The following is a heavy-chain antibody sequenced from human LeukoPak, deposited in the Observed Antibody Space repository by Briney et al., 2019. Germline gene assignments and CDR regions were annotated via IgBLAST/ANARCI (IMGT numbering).Heavy chain of an antibody. CDR2: ISAYNGNT. J-gene: IGHJ6*03. CDR3: ARSTKKPPGTIFGGDYYMDV. V-gene: IGHV1-18*01. CDR1: GGTFSSYA. D-gene: IGHD3-3*01. Sequence: ASVKVSCKASGGTFSSYAISWVRQAPGQGLEWMGWISAYNGNTNYAQKLQGRVTMTTDTSTSTAYMELRSLRSDDTAVYYCARSTKKPPGTIFGGDYYMDVWGKGTTVTVSS.